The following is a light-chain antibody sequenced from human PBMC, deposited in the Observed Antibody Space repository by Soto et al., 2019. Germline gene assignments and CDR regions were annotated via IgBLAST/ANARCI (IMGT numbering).Light chain of an antibody. CDR1: QSISKW. CDR2: DVS. J-gene: IGKJ1*01. V-gene: IGKV1-5*01. CDR3: HQYHSYRT. Sequence: DIQMTQSPSTLSASVGDRVTITCRASQSISKWLAWYQQKPGKAPKLLMYDVSSLESGVPSRFSGSGSGTEVTLPISCQRFGDFATYYYHQYHSYRTFGQGTRVEVK.